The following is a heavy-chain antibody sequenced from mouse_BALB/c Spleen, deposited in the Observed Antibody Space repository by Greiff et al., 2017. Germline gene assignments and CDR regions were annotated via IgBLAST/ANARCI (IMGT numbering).Heavy chain of an antibody. CDR2: ISSGGST. Sequence: EVQVVESGGGLVKPGGSLKLSCAASGFTFSSYAMSWVRQTPEKRLEWVASISSGGSTYYPDSVKGRFTISRDNARNILYMQMSSLRSEDTAMYYSARHGSSAWFAYWGQGTLVTVSA. V-gene: IGHV5-6-5*01. J-gene: IGHJ3*01. D-gene: IGHD1-1*01. CDR1: GFTFSSYA. CDR3: ARHGSSAWFAY.